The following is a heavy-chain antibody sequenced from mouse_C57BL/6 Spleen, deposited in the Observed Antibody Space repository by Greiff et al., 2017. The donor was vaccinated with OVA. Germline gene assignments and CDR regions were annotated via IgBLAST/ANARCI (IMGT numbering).Heavy chain of an antibody. J-gene: IGHJ4*01. Sequence: VQLQQPGAELVKPGASVKLSCKASGYTFTSYWMHWVKQRPGQGLEWIGMIHPNSGSTNYNEKFKSKATLTVDKSSSTAYMQLSSLTSEDSAVYYCARDDYYGSSYAMDYWGQGTSVTVSS. CDR3: ARDDYYGSSYAMDY. CDR2: IHPNSGST. CDR1: GYTFTSYW. V-gene: IGHV1-64*01. D-gene: IGHD1-1*01.